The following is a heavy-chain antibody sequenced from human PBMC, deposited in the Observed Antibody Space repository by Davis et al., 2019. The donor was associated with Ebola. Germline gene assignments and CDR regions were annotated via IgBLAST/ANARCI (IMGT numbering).Heavy chain of an antibody. D-gene: IGHD4-17*01. V-gene: IGHV1-18*01. CDR3: ARQYGSFDY. J-gene: IGHJ4*02. CDR2: ISAYNGNT. Sequence: ASVKVSCKASGYTFTSYGISWVRQAPGQGLEWMGWISAYNGNTSYAQKFQGRVTMTRDTSTSTVYMELSSLRSEDTAVYYCARQYGSFDYWGQGTLVTVSS. CDR1: GYTFTSYG.